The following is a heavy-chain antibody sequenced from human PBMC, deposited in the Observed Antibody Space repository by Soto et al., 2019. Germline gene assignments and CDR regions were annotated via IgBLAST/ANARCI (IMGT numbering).Heavy chain of an antibody. D-gene: IGHD2-21*02. CDR1: GGSISSGGYY. CDR3: ARDPVAYCGGDCYYS. Sequence: SETLSLTCTVSGGSISSGGYYWSWIRQHPGKGLEWVGYIYYSGSTYYNPSLRSRVTISVDTSKNQFPLKLSSVTAADTAVYYCARDPVAYCGGDCYYSCGQGTLVTVSS. J-gene: IGHJ4*02. CDR2: IYYSGST. V-gene: IGHV4-31*03.